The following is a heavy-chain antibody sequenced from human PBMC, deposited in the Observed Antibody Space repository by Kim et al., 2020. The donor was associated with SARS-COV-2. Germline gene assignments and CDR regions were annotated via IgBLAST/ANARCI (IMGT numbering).Heavy chain of an antibody. J-gene: IGHJ4*02. CDR1: GLTFSNYG. V-gene: IGHV3-30*18. CDR3: AKGAVLTGIDHDY. Sequence: GGSLRLSCAAFGLTFSNYGMHWVRQAPGKGLEWVAAILYDGSKEYYADSVKGRFTISRDNSKSTLYLQMSSLRAEDTAVYYCAKGAVLTGIDHDYWGQGTLVTVSS. CDR2: ILYDGSKE. D-gene: IGHD3-9*01.